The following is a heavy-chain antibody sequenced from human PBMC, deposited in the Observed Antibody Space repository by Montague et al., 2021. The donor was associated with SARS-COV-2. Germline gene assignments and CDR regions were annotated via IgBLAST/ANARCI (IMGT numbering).Heavy chain of an antibody. CDR1: GGSISSYY. CDR3: ARLRRPDGYSYWLGP. D-gene: IGHD5-24*01. CDR2: IYYGGGT. V-gene: IGHV4-59*08. J-gene: IGHJ5*02. Sequence: SESLSLTCTVSGGSISSYYWSWIRQPPGKGLEWIGYIYYGGGTNYSPSFKSRVIMSVDTSNNQFSLRLTSVTAADTAVYYCARLRRPDGYSYWLGPWGKGTLVTVSS.